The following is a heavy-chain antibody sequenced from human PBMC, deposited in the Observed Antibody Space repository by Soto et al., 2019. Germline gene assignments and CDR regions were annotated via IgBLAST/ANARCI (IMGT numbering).Heavy chain of an antibody. Sequence: GAPVKGSCKTSGYMFTTYGISWVRQVPGQGLEWMAWVSGNSGNKKYAQMCQDRIPMTVDTSTSTVSMEFRSLTADDTSIYYCARAGGGLAARPLEYWG. CDR2: VSGNSGNK. V-gene: IGHV1-18*04. J-gene: IGHJ4*01. CDR1: GYMFTTYG. D-gene: IGHD6-6*01. CDR3: ARAGGGLAARPLEY.